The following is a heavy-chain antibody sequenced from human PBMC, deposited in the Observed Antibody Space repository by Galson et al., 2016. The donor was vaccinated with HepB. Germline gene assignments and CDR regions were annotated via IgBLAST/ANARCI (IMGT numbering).Heavy chain of an antibody. CDR2: ISCDGSNK. CDR3: AKEVEDIVATTYYDTGMDV. Sequence: SLRLSCAASGFTFSYYGMHWVRQAPGKGLAWVAVISCDGSNKYYADSVKGRITISRDNSKNTLYLQMNSLRAEDTAVYYCAKEVEDIVATTYYDTGMDVWGKGTTVTVSS. CDR1: GFTFSYYG. J-gene: IGHJ6*04. D-gene: IGHD5-12*01. V-gene: IGHV3-30*18.